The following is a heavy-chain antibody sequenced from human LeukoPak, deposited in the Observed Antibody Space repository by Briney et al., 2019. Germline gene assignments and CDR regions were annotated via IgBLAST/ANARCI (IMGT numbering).Heavy chain of an antibody. CDR2: VDPEDGET. V-gene: IGHV1-69-2*01. CDR3: ATERGIQLHVPY. D-gene: IGHD5-18*01. Sequence: ASVKVSCKVSGYTFTDYYMHWVQQAPGKGLEWMGLVDPEDGETIYAEKFQGRVTITADTSTDTGYMELSRLRSEDTAVYSCATERGIQLHVPYWGQGTLVTVSS. J-gene: IGHJ4*02. CDR1: GYTFTDYY.